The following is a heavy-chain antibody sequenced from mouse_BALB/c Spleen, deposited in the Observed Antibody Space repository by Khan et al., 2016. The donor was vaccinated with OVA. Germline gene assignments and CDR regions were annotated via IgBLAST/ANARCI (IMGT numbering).Heavy chain of an antibody. CDR1: GYIFTNYW. V-gene: IGHV1-76*01. CDR3: DREGALYYFDY. J-gene: IGHJ2*01. CDR2: IYPGIDNT. Sequence: QVQLKQSGAELVKPGASVKLSCKSSGYIFTNYWLHWVKQRSGQGLEWIGRIYPGIDNTYYNEKVKDKAKMPADKSSSTAYMQLSSLKSEDSAVYSGDREGALYYFDYWGQGTTLTVSS.